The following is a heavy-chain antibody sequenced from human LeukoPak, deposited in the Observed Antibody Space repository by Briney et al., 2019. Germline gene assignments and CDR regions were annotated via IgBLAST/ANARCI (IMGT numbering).Heavy chain of an antibody. J-gene: IGHJ4*02. Sequence: GASVKVSCKASGYSFTGYYLHWVRQAPGQGPEWMGWINPKSGDTDYAETFQGRVTMTGDTSISTAYMELSRLRSDDTAVYYCAREGRYGDRNGGFDYWGQGTLVTVSS. V-gene: IGHV1-2*02. CDR2: INPKSGDT. CDR3: AREGRYGDRNGGFDY. D-gene: IGHD4-17*01. CDR1: GYSFTGYY.